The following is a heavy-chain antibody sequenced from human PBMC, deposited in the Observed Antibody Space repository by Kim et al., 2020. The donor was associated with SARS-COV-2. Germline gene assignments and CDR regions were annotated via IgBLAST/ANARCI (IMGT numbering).Heavy chain of an antibody. V-gene: IGHV1-2*02. CDR1: GYTFTGYY. D-gene: IGHD6-13*01. CDR3: ARWWAAAGTVLDNWFDP. CDR2: INPNSGGT. Sequence: ASVKVSCKASGYTFTGYYMHWVRQAPGQGLEWMGWINPNSGGTNYAQKFQGRVTMTRDTSISTAYMELSRLRSDDTAVYYCARWWAAAGTVLDNWFDPWGQGTLVTVSS. J-gene: IGHJ5*02.